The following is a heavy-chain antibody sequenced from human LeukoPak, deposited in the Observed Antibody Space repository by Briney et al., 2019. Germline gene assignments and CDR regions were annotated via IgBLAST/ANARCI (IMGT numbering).Heavy chain of an antibody. CDR2: IYSGGST. Sequence: GGSLRLSCAASGFTVSSNYMSWVRQAPGKGLEWVSVIYSGGSTYYADSVKGRFTISRDNSKNTLYLQMNSLRAEDTAVYYCARQYCSGGGCYGRRAYYSDYWGQGTLVTVSS. D-gene: IGHD2-15*01. V-gene: IGHV3-66*04. J-gene: IGHJ4*02. CDR1: GFTVSSNY. CDR3: ARQYCSGGGCYGRRAYYSDY.